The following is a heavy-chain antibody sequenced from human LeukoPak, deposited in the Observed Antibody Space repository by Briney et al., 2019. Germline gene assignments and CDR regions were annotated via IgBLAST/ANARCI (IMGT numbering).Heavy chain of an antibody. V-gene: IGHV4-59*01. Sequence: RPSETLSLTCTVSGGPISSYYWSWIRQPPGKGLEWIGYIYYSGSTNYNPSLKSRVTISVDTSKNQFSLKLSSVTAADTAVYYCASRSGYDSNNWFDPWGQGTLVTVSS. D-gene: IGHD5-12*01. J-gene: IGHJ5*02. CDR2: IYYSGST. CDR1: GGPISSYY. CDR3: ASRSGYDSNNWFDP.